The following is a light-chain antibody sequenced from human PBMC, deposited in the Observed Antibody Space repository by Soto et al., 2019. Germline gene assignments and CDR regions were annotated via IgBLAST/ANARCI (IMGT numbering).Light chain of an antibody. J-gene: IGKJ5*01. V-gene: IGKV3-20*01. CDR3: QQYVSLPIT. Sequence: EIVMTHSPATLSVSPGERATLSFSSSQSIGSSYLAWYQQKPGQAPRLLIYGASTRATGIPDRFSGSGSGTDFTLTINRVAPEDFAVYYCQQYVSLPITFGQGTRLEIK. CDR2: GAS. CDR1: QSIGSSY.